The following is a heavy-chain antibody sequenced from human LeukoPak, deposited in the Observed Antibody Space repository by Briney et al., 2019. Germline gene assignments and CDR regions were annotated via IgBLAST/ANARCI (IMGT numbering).Heavy chain of an antibody. V-gene: IGHV3-23*01. J-gene: IGHJ4*02. CDR3: AKVVTRQWLSPTHFDY. D-gene: IGHD6-19*01. Sequence: SGGSLRLSCAASGFTFSSYAMSWVRQAPGKGLEWVSAISGSGGSTYYADSVKGRFTISRDNSKNTLYLQMNSLRAEDTAVYYCAKVVTRQWLSPTHFDYWGQGTLVTVSS. CDR2: ISGSGGST. CDR1: GFTFSSYA.